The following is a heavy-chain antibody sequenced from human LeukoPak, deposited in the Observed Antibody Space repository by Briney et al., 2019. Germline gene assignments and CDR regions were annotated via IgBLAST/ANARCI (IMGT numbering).Heavy chain of an antibody. J-gene: IGHJ4*02. Sequence: GGSLRLSCAASGFTFSDYALGWVRQAPGRGLEWVATLSGSGAGTYYSDSVQGRFTISRDNSKRTLFLQMNSLRDEDTAFYYCAKAELGVDTFFDYWGQGTLVTVSS. CDR2: LSGSGAGT. D-gene: IGHD3-3*01. CDR3: AKAELGVDTFFDY. V-gene: IGHV3-23*01. CDR1: GFTFSDYA.